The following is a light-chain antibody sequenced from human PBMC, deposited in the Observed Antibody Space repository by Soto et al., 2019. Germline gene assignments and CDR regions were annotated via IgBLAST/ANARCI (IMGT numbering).Light chain of an antibody. CDR1: QGISNY. CDR3: QQLNSYPLT. V-gene: IGKV1-9*01. J-gene: IGKJ4*01. Sequence: DIQLTQSPSFLSASVEDRVTITCRASQGISNYLAWYQRKPGKAPKLLIYTASTLQSGVPSRFSSSGSGTEFTLKISSLQTQDFATYYSQQLNSYPLTFGGGTKVEIK. CDR2: TAS.